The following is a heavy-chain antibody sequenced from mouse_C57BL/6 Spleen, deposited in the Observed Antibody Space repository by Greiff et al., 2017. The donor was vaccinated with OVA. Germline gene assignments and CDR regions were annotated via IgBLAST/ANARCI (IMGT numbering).Heavy chain of an antibody. CDR2: IDPENGDT. CDR3: TTDGSSDGGFAY. J-gene: IGHJ3*01. CDR1: GFTIKDDY. Sequence: EVQLQQSGAELVRPGDSVKLSCTASGFTIKDDYMHWVQQRPEQGLEWIGWIDPENGDTEYASKFQGKATITADTSSNTAYLHLSSLTSEDTAVYYCTTDGSSDGGFAYWGQGTLVTVSA. D-gene: IGHD1-1*01. V-gene: IGHV14-4*01.